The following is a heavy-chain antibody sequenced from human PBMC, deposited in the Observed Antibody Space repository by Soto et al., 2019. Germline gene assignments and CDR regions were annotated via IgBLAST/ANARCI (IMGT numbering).Heavy chain of an antibody. Sequence: SETLSLTCTVSGGSISSSSYYWGWIRQPPGKGLEWIGSIYYSGSTYYNPSLKSRVTISVDTSKNQFSLKLSSVTAADTAVYYCARLSNTRVGDYRLDVWGQGTTVTVSS. CDR3: ARLSNTRVGDYRLDV. CDR1: GGSISSSSYY. J-gene: IGHJ6*02. V-gene: IGHV4-39*01. D-gene: IGHD3-10*01. CDR2: IYYSGST.